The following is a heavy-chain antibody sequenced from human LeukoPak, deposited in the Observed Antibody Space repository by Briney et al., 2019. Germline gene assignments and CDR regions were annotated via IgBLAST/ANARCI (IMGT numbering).Heavy chain of an antibody. D-gene: IGHD4-11*01. Sequence: GGSLRLSCAASGFIFSSYWMHWVRQPPGKGPVLVSRIKSDGSSPSYADSVKGRFTISRDNAKNTVYLQMNSLRAEDTAVYYCAKDGHYSNFYFDYWGQGTLVSVSS. CDR3: AKDGHYSNFYFDY. J-gene: IGHJ4*02. V-gene: IGHV3-74*01. CDR2: IKSDGSSP. CDR1: GFIFSSYW.